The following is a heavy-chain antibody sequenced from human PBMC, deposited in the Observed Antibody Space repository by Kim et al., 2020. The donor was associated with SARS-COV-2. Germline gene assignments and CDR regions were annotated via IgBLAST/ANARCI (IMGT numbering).Heavy chain of an antibody. Sequence: GGSLRLSCTASGFTFGDYYMPWVRLAPGKGLEWVGLIRSNTDGGAREYAPSVRDTISVSRDDYTIVAYLKLNSPKSTATAVCDRATHRRAYEYMDVWGKG. D-gene: IGHD3-16*01. CDR1: GFTFGDYY. CDR3: ATHRRAYEYMDV. CDR2: IRSNTDGGAR. V-gene: IGHV3-49*04. J-gene: IGHJ6*03.